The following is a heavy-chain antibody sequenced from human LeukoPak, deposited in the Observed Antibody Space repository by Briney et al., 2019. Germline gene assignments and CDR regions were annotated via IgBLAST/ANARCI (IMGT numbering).Heavy chain of an antibody. V-gene: IGHV1-2*02. D-gene: IGHD2-15*01. J-gene: IGHJ6*03. CDR1: GYTFTGYY. Sequence: ASVKVSCKASGYTFTGYYMHWVRQAPGQGLEWMGWINPNSGGTNYAQKFQGGVTMTRDTSISTAYMELSRLRSDDTAVYYCARASAVVAASFSGYYYYMDVWGKGTTVTVSS. CDR2: INPNSGGT. CDR3: ARASAVVAASFSGYYYYMDV.